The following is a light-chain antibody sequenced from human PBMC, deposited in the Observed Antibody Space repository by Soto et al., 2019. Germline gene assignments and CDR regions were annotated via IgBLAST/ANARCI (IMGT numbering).Light chain of an antibody. CDR2: DVN. CDR3: SSFAGSYSPYV. V-gene: IGLV2-8*01. J-gene: IGLJ1*01. Sequence: QSALTQPPSASGSPGQSVTISCTGTSSDVGAFDYVSWYQQYPGEAPKLLVYDVNKRPSGVPDRFSGSKSGNTASLTVSGLRPEDEADYFCSSFAGSYSPYVFGTGTKLTVL. CDR1: SSDVGAFDY.